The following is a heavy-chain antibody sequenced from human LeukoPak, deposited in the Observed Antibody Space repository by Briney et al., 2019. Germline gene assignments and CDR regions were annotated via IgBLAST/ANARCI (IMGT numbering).Heavy chain of an antibody. V-gene: IGHV1-46*01. Sequence: EASVKVSCKASGYTFTTYYMHWVRQAPGQGLGWMGIIDPSGGSTSYAQKFQGRVTMTRDTSTSTVYMELSSLRSDDTAVYYCARLSQQTFDIWGQGTLVTVSS. CDR1: GYTFTTYY. J-gene: IGHJ3*02. CDR2: IDPSGGST. CDR3: ARLSQQTFDI.